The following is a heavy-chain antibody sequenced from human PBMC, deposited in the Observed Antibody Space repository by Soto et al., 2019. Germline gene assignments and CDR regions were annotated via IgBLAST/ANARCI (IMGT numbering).Heavy chain of an antibody. Sequence: QVQLVESGGGVVQPGRSLRLSCAASGFTFNNYGIHWVRQAPGKGLEWVSFISYDGNKKYYADSVKGRFTISRDNSKNPLCLQMNSLRLEDTAVYFCAKDSTLDYYYYMDVWGKGTTVTVSS. J-gene: IGHJ6*03. CDR2: ISYDGNKK. CDR1: GFTFNNYG. D-gene: IGHD2-2*01. CDR3: AKDSTLDYYYYMDV. V-gene: IGHV3-30*18.